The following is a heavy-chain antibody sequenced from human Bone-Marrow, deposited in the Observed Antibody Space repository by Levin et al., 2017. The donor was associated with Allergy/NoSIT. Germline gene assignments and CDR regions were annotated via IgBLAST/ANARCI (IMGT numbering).Heavy chain of an antibody. V-gene: IGHV1-69*13. D-gene: IGHD3-22*01. CDR3: AKSDESSGYYSVRFDF. Sequence: ASVKVSCKASGGTFSSNAINWVRQAPGQGLEWMGGIIPIVGTADYAQMFQGRVTITADEATNTAYMELNSLRSDDTAVYYCAKSDESSGYYSVRFDFWGQGTLVAVSS. CDR2: IIPIVGTA. J-gene: IGHJ4*02. CDR1: GGTFSSNA.